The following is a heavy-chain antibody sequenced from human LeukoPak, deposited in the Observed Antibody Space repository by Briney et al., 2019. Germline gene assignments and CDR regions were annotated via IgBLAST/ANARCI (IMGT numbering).Heavy chain of an antibody. Sequence: GGSLRLSCAASGFTFSSYGMHWVRQAPGKGLEWVAFIRYDGSNKYYADSVKGRFTISRDNSKNTLYLQMNSLRAEDTAVYYCAREYSTIFGQNYMDVWGKGTTVTVSS. D-gene: IGHD3-3*01. CDR3: AREYSTIFGQNYMDV. CDR1: GFTFSSYG. V-gene: IGHV3-30*02. J-gene: IGHJ6*03. CDR2: IRYDGSNK.